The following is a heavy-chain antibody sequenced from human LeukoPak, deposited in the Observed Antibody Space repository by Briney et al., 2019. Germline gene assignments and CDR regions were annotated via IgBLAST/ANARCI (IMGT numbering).Heavy chain of an antibody. CDR1: GGSFSGYY. CDR2: INHSGST. J-gene: IGHJ3*02. D-gene: IGHD2-2*01. Sequence: SETLSLTCAVYGGSFSGYYWSWIRQPPGKGLEWIGEINHSGSTNYNPSLKSRVTISVDTSKIQFSLKLSSVTAADTAVYYCASERVVPAAINAFDIWGQGTMVTVSS. V-gene: IGHV4-34*01. CDR3: ASERVVPAAINAFDI.